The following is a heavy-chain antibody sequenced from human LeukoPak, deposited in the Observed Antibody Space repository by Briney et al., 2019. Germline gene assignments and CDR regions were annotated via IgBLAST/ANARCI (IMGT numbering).Heavy chain of an antibody. D-gene: IGHD6-19*01. V-gene: IGHV4-39*01. CDR3: SAIAVNGLPNDY. Sequence: SETLSLTCTVSGDSISSSNYYWGWIRQPPGKGLEWIGSIYYSGTSFFNPSLESRVTMSVDTSKNQFSLKLNSVTAADTAVYHCSAIAVNGLPNDYWGQGTLVTVSS. J-gene: IGHJ4*02. CDR2: IYYSGTS. CDR1: GDSISSSNYY.